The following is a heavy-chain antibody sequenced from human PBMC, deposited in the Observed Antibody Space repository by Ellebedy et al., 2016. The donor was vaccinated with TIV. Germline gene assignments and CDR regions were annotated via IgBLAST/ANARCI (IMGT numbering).Heavy chain of an antibody. Sequence: SETLSLTCSVSGGSISRYYWTWIRQSPGKRLEWIGYIYYSGNTDYSPSLKSRVTIAVDRSRNLISLKLTSVTAADTAMYYCTGGSYTPYGMDVWGRGTTVIVSS. CDR1: GGSISRYY. D-gene: IGHD1-26*01. J-gene: IGHJ6*02. CDR2: IYYSGNT. V-gene: IGHV4-59*01. CDR3: TGGSYTPYGMDV.